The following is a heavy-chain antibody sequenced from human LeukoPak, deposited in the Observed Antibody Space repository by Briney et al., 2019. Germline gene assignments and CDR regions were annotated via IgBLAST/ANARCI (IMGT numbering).Heavy chain of an antibody. CDR3: AISDSSSWYGHY. CDR1: RFTFNSYG. Sequence: PGGSLRLSCAASRFTFNSYGMHWVRQAPGKGLEWVAFIRYDGANKYYADSVKGRFTISRDNSKNSLYLQMNSLRAEDTAVYYCAISDSSSWYGHYWGQGTLVTVSS. J-gene: IGHJ4*02. CDR2: IRYDGANK. V-gene: IGHV3-30*02. D-gene: IGHD6-13*01.